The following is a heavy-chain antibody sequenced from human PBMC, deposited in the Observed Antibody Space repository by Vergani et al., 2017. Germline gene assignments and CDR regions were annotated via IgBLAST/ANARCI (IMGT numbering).Heavy chain of an antibody. CDR3: TGDTHSWQKADY. CDR1: GDSISAYY. J-gene: IGHJ4*02. CDR2: IHYTGST. Sequence: QVQLQESGPGLVKPSETLSLTCTVSGDSISAYYWSWIRQPPGKGLEWIGYIHYTGSTNYNPSLKSRVTISLDTSKNQFALSLSSVTAADTAVYYCTGDTHSWQKADYWGQGTLVTVSS. V-gene: IGHV4-59*01. D-gene: IGHD6-13*01.